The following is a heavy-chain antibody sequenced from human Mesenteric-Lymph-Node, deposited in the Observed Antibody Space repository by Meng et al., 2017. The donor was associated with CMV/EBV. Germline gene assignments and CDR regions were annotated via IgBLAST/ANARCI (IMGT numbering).Heavy chain of an antibody. CDR2: ISAYNGNT. V-gene: IGHV1-18*01. CDR1: GYTFTSYG. Sequence: ASVKVSCKASGYTFTSYGISWVRQAPGQGLEWMGWISAYNGNTNYAQKLQGRVTMTTDTSTSTASMELRSLRSDDTAVYYCARVRAMGANWFDPWGQGTLVTVSS. D-gene: IGHD1-26*01. J-gene: IGHJ5*02. CDR3: ARVRAMGANWFDP.